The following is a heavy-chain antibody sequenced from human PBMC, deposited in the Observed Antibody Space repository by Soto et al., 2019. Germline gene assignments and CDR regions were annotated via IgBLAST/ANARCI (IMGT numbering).Heavy chain of an antibody. CDR2: ICYDGSNK. CDR1: GFTFSSYG. CDR3: ARSPSSYGGNRYFDY. V-gene: IGHV3-33*01. Sequence: QVQLVESGGGVVQPGRSLRLSCAASGFTFSSYGMHWVRQAPGKGLEWVAVICYDGSNKYYADSVKGRFTISRDNSRNTLYLQMNSLRAEDTAVYYCARSPSSYGGNRYFDYWGQGTLVTVSS. J-gene: IGHJ4*02. D-gene: IGHD4-17*01.